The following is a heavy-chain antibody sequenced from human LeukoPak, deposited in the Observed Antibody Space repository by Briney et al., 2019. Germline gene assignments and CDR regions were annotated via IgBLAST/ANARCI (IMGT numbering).Heavy chain of an antibody. Sequence: PSETLSLTCTVSGGSISSYYWSWIRQPPGKGLEWIGYIHYIGTTNYNPSLKSRVTISVDTSKNQFSLKLISVTAADTAVYYCARCAYFGSAFDYWGQGNLVTVSS. D-gene: IGHD3-10*01. V-gene: IGHV4-59*01. CDR2: IHYIGTT. CDR3: ARCAYFGSAFDY. CDR1: GGSISSYY. J-gene: IGHJ4*02.